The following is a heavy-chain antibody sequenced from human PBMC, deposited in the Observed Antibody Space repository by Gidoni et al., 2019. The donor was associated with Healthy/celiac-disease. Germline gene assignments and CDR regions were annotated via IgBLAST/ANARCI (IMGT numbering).Heavy chain of an antibody. D-gene: IGHD2-15*01. CDR3: ARDVVVVASTDYYGMDV. J-gene: IGHJ6*02. CDR2: ISYDGSNK. CDR1: GFTFSSYA. Sequence: QVQLVESGGGVVQPGRSLRLSCAASGFTFSSYAMHWVRQAPGKGLEWVAVISYDGSNKYYADSVKGRFTISRDNSKNTLYLQMNSLRAEDTAVYYCARDVVVVASTDYYGMDVWGQGTTVTVSS. V-gene: IGHV3-30-3*01.